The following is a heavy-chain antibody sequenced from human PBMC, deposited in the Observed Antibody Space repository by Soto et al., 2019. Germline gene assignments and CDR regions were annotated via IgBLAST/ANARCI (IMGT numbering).Heavy chain of an antibody. Sequence: ASVKVSCKASGYTCTTYGISGVLQAPGQGLEWMGWISAYNGNTNYAQNLQGRVTMTTDTSTSTAYMELRSLRSDDTAVYYCARFYASGSYPYDYWGQGTLVTVSS. J-gene: IGHJ4*02. CDR3: ARFYASGSYPYDY. V-gene: IGHV1-18*01. D-gene: IGHD3-10*01. CDR2: ISAYNGNT. CDR1: GYTCTTYG.